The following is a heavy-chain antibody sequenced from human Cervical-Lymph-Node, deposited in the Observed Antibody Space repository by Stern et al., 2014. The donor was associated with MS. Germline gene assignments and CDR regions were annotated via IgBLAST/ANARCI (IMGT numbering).Heavy chain of an antibody. J-gene: IGHJ4*02. Sequence: QLVQSGGGVVQPGRSLRLSCAASGFTFSSYGMHWVRQAPGKGLEWVAVISYDGSTKYYADSVKGRFNIFRDHSKNTLYLQMNSLRAEDTAVYYCAKESGYQLLLRFAYWGQGTLVTVSS. CDR3: AKESGYQLLLRFAY. CDR2: ISYDGSTK. V-gene: IGHV3-30*18. CDR1: GFTFSSYG. D-gene: IGHD2-2*01.